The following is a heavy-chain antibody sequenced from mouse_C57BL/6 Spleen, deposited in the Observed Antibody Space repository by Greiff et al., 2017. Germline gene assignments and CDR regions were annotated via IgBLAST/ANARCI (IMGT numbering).Heavy chain of an antibody. V-gene: IGHV1-52*01. D-gene: IGHD1-1*01. CDR2: IDPSDSET. CDR1: GYTFTSYW. CDR3: ARGGYYGSSRYFDV. J-gene: IGHJ1*03. Sequence: VQLQQPGAELVRPGSSVKLSCKASGYTFTSYWMHWVKQRPIQGLEWIGNIDPSDSETHYNQKFKDKATLTVDKSSSTAYMQLSSLTSEDSAVYYGARGGYYGSSRYFDVWGTGTTVTVSS.